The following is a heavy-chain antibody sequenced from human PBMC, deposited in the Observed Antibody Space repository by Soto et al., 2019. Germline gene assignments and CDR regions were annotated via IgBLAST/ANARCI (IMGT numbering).Heavy chain of an antibody. CDR1: GGSISTYY. J-gene: IGHJ4*02. CDR2: IYYSGST. D-gene: IGHD3-9*01. V-gene: IGHV4-59*01. CDR3: ARANYDFLTGYYPDYFDY. Sequence: SSETLSLTCTVSGGSISTYYWSWIRQPPGKGLEWIGYIYYSGSTNYNPSLKSRVTISVDTSKNQFSLKLSSVTAADTAVYYCARANYDFLTGYYPDYFDYWGQGTLVTVSS.